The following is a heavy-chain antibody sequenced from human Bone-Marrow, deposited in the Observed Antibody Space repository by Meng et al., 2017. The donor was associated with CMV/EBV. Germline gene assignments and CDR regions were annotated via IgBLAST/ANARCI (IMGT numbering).Heavy chain of an antibody. CDR3: ARGSDFWRGYYLAARYYYGMDV. V-gene: IGHV1-18*01. D-gene: IGHD3-3*01. CDR2: ISAYNGNT. CDR1: GYTFTSYG. Sequence: ASVKVSCKASGYTFTSYGISWVRQAPGQGLEWMGWISAYNGNTNYAQKLQGRVTMTTDTSTSTAYMELRSLRSDDTAVYYCARGSDFWRGYYLAARYYYGMDVWGQGTTVTVSS. J-gene: IGHJ6*02.